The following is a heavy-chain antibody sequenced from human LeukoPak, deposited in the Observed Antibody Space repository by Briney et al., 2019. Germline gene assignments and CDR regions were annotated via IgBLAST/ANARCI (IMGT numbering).Heavy chain of an antibody. CDR2: INPNSGGT. J-gene: IGHJ4*02. CDR3: ARMYYDILTGYLYYFDY. D-gene: IGHD3-9*01. CDR1: GYTFTGYY. V-gene: IGHV1-2*02. Sequence: GASVKVSCKASGYTFTGYYMHWVRLAPGQGLEWMGWINPNSGGTNYAQKFQGRVTMTRDTSISTAYMELSRLRSDDTAVYYCARMYYDILTGYLYYFDYWGQGTLVTVSS.